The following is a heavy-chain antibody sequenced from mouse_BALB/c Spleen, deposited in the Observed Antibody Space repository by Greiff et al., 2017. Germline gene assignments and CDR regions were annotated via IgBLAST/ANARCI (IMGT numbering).Heavy chain of an antibody. V-gene: IGHV14-3*02. CDR2: IDPANGNT. J-gene: IGHJ4*01. CDR1: GFNIKDTY. CDR3: ARSADRDAMDY. Sequence: VQLQQSGAELVKPGASVKLSCTASGFNIKDTYMHWVKQRPEQGLEWIGRIDPANGNTKYDPKFQGKATITADTSSNTAYLQLSSLTSEDTAVYDCARSADRDAMDYWGQGTSVTVSS.